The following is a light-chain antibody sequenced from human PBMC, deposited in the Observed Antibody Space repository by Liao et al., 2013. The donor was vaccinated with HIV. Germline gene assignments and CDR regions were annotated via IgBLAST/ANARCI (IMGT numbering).Light chain of an antibody. CDR1: RLGDKY. V-gene: IGLV3-1*01. CDR3: QAWDSSPV. Sequence: SYELTQPPSVSVSPGQTASITCSGDRLGDKYVSWYQQKPGQSPVLVICQDRKRPSGIPERFSGSNSGNTATLTISGTQAMDEADYYCQAWDSSPVFGGGTKLTVL. J-gene: IGLJ3*02. CDR2: QDR.